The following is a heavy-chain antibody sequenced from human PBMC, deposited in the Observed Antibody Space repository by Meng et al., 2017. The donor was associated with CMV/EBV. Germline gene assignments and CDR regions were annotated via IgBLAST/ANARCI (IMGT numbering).Heavy chain of an antibody. CDR1: GGTFSSYA. D-gene: IGHD2-21*01. Sequence: SVKVSCKASGGTFSSYAISWVRQAPGQGLEWLGGIIPIFGKANYAQKFQGRVTITTDESTSTAYMELSSLRSEDTAVYYCARTAYCGGDCSFAEYFQHWGQGTMVTVSS. J-gene: IGHJ1*01. CDR3: ARTAYCGGDCSFAEYFQH. CDR2: IIPIFGKA. V-gene: IGHV1-69*05.